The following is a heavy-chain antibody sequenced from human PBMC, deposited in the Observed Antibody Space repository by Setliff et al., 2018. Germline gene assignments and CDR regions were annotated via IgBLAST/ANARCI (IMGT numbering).Heavy chain of an antibody. V-gene: IGHV3-49*04. D-gene: IGHD3-3*01. CDR1: GFTFGDYA. CDR2: IRSKAYGGTT. Sequence: GGSLRLSCTASGFTFGDYAMSWVRQAPGKGLEWVGFIRSKAYGGTTEYAASVKGRFTISRDDSKSIAYLQMNSLKTEDTGVYYCTTDRGFSEWPLYGSLVSHYYGMDVWGQGTTVTVS. CDR3: TTDRGFSEWPLYGSLVSHYYGMDV. J-gene: IGHJ6*02.